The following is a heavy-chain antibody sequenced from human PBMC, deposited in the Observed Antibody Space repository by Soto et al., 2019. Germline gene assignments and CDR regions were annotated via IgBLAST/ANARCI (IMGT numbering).Heavy chain of an antibody. Sequence: QLQLQESGPGLVKPSETLSLTCTVSGGSISSSSYYWGWIRQPPGKGLEWIGSIYYSGSTYYNPSLKSRVTISVDTSKNQFSLKLSSVTAADTAVYYCARHRGPYSSSFPRNWFDPWGQGTLVTVSS. V-gene: IGHV4-39*01. D-gene: IGHD6-13*01. CDR3: ARHRGPYSSSFPRNWFDP. J-gene: IGHJ5*02. CDR2: IYYSGST. CDR1: GGSISSSSYY.